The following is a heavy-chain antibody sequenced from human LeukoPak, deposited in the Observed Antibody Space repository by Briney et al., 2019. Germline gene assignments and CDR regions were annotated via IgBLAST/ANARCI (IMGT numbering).Heavy chain of an antibody. D-gene: IGHD3-22*01. J-gene: IGHJ6*01. Sequence: GGSLRLSCAASGFTFSSYSMNWVRQAPGRGLEGGSYISSSSSTIYYADSVKGRSTISRDNAKNSLYLQMNSLRAEDTAVYYCARDFSQPYYYDSSGYYSPLYGMDVWGQGTTVTVSS. V-gene: IGHV3-48*04. CDR3: ARDFSQPYYYDSSGYYSPLYGMDV. CDR2: ISSSSSTI. CDR1: GFTFSSYS.